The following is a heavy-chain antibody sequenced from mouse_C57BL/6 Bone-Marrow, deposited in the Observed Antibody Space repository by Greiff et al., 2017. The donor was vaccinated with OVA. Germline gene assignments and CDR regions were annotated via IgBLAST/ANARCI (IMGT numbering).Heavy chain of an antibody. CDR2: IRSKSNNYAT. Sequence: GGGLVQPKGSLKLSCAASGFSFNTYAMNWVRQAPGKGLEWVARIRSKSNNYATYYADSVKDRFTISRDDSESMLYLQMNNLKTEDTAMYYCVKLRGVAMDYWGQGTSVTVSS. D-gene: IGHD1-1*01. CDR3: VKLRGVAMDY. V-gene: IGHV10-1*01. J-gene: IGHJ4*01. CDR1: GFSFNTYA.